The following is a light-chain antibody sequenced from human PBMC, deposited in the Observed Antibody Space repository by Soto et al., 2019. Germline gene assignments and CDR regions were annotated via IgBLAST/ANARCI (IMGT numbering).Light chain of an antibody. CDR3: QQYISYPWT. V-gene: IGKV1-5*01. J-gene: IGKJ1*01. Sequence: DIQMAYTPSTLSASVVPRVTITYWASQSISGWLAWYQQKAGKAPKLLIYDASSLESGVPSRFSGSGSGTEFILTISSLRPDDFATYYCQQYISYPWTFGQGTKVDIK. CDR1: QSISGW. CDR2: DAS.